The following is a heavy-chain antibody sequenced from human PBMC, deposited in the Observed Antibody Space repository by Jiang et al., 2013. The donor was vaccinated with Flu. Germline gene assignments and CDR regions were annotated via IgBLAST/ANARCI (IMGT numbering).Heavy chain of an antibody. CDR3: ARQDHSGAYNWFDP. V-gene: IGHV1-3*01. CDR1: GYTFTSYA. Sequence: SVKVSCKASGYTFTSYAMHWVRQAPGQRLEWMGWINAGNGNTKYSQKFQGRVTITRDTSASTAYMELSSLRSEDTAVYYCARQDHSGAYNWFDPWGQGTLVTVSS. CDR2: INAGNGNT. J-gene: IGHJ5*02.